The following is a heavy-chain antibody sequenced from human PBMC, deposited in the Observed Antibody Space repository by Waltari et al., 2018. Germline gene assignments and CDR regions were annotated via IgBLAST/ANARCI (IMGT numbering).Heavy chain of an antibody. D-gene: IGHD3-22*01. CDR3: AREVSAYYDSSGQMSGAFDI. J-gene: IGHJ3*02. V-gene: IGHV1-69*05. Sequence: QVQLVQSGAEVKKPGSSVKVSCKASGGTFSSYAISWVRQAPGQGLEWMGRIIPIFGTANYAQKFQGRVTITTDESTSTAYMELSSLRSEDTAVYYCAREVSAYYDSSGQMSGAFDIWGQGTMVTVSS. CDR2: IIPIFGTA. CDR1: GGTFSSYA.